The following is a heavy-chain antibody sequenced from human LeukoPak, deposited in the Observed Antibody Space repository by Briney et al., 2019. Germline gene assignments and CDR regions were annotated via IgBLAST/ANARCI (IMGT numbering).Heavy chain of an antibody. D-gene: IGHD6-13*01. CDR1: GYSFTSYW. CDR3: ARPEYSSSWYGFNY. J-gene: IGHJ4*02. V-gene: IGHV5-51*01. Sequence: GASMKISCKGSGYSFTSYWIGWVRQMPGKGLEWMGIIYPGASDTRYSTSFQGHVTISADKSISTDNLQWSSLKASDTAMYYCARPEYSSSWYGFNYWGQGTLVTVSS. CDR2: IYPGASDT.